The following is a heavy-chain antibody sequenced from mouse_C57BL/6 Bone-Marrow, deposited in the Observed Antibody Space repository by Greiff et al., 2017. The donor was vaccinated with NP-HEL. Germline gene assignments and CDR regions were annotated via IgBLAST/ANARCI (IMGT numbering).Heavy chain of an antibody. CDR1: GYTFTSYG. CDR2: IYPRSGNT. Sequence: VQLQESGAELARPGASVKLSCKASGYTFTSYGISWVKQRTGQGLEWIGEIYPRSGNTYYNEKFKGKATLTADKSSSTAYMELRSLTSEDSAVYFCARGDYAPYYFDYWGQGTTLTVSS. J-gene: IGHJ2*01. D-gene: IGHD2-4*01. CDR3: ARGDYAPYYFDY. V-gene: IGHV1-81*01.